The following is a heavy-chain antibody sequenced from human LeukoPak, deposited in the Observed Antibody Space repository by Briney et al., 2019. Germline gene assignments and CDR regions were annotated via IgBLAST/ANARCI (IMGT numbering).Heavy chain of an antibody. J-gene: IGHJ6*03. CDR1: GFTFDDYA. Sequence: PGGSLRLSCAASGFTFDDYAMHWVRQAPGKGLEWVSGISWNSGSIGYADSVKGRFTISRDNAKNSLYLQMNSLRAEDMALYYCAKSVGANYYYYYMDVWGKGTTVTVSS. V-gene: IGHV3-9*03. CDR3: AKSVGANYYYYYMDV. D-gene: IGHD1-26*01. CDR2: ISWNSGSI.